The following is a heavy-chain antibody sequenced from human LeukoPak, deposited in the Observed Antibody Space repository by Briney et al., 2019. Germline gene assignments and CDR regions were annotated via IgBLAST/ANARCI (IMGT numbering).Heavy chain of an antibody. CDR2: IYYSGST. Sequence: SETLSLTCTVSGGSISSYYWSWIRQPPGKGLEWIGYIYYSGSTNYNPSLKSRVTISVDTSKNQFSLKLRYVTAADTAVYYCARVSEDSSGYYAVPIDYWGQGTLVTVSS. D-gene: IGHD3-22*01. CDR3: ARVSEDSSGYYAVPIDY. J-gene: IGHJ4*02. V-gene: IGHV4-59*01. CDR1: GGSISSYY.